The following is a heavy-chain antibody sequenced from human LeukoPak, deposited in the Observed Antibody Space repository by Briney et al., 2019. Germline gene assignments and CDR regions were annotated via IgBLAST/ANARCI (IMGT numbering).Heavy chain of an antibody. CDR3: ARNYDSCDYRYNWFDP. CDR2: ITGSSSFI. CDR1: GFTFSTYS. D-gene: IGHD3-22*01. J-gene: IGHJ5*02. V-gene: IGHV3-21*01. Sequence: GGSLRLSCAASGFTFSTYSMNWVRQTPGKGLEWVSSITGSSSFIYYADSVKGRFTISRDNAKNSLHLQMNSLRAEDTAVYYCARNYDSCDYRYNWFDPWGQGTLVTVSS.